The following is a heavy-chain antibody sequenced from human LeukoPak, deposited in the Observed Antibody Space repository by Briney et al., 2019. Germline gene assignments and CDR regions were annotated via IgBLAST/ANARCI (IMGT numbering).Heavy chain of an antibody. CDR2: IYYSGST. D-gene: IGHD2-21*01. J-gene: IGHJ6*02. CDR3: ATPDWSTRSPYYYYGMDV. Sequence: SETLSLTCTVSGGSISSSSYYWGWIRQPPGQGLEWIGSIYYSGSTYYNPSLKSRVTISVDTSKNQFSLKLSSVTAADTAVYYCATPDWSTRSPYYYYGMDVWGQGTTVTVSS. CDR1: GGSISSSSYY. V-gene: IGHV4-39*01.